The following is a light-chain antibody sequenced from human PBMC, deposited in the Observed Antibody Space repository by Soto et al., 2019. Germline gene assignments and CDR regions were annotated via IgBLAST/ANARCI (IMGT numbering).Light chain of an antibody. V-gene: IGKV1-5*03. Sequence: DIQMTQSPSTLSGSVGERGTMTFRASQTISSWLAWYQQKPGKAPKLLIYKASTLKSGVPSRFSASGSETDFNINISSLQPEDFASYSCQQSYTTLFTFGPGTKVDN. CDR1: QTISSW. J-gene: IGKJ3*01. CDR2: KAS. CDR3: QQSYTTLFT.